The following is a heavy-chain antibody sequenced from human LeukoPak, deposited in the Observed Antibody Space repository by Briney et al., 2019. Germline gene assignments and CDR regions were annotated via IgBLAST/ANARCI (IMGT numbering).Heavy chain of an antibody. Sequence: GGSLRLSCAGSGFTFTNAWMNWVRQAPGKGLEWVGRIKSKYHAGTTDYAAPVKGRFTVSRDDSKDTVYLQMNSLKTEDTAVYYCATGGYYFDYWGQGTLLTVSS. CDR1: GFTFTNAW. J-gene: IGHJ4*02. CDR2: IKSKYHAGTT. CDR3: ATGGYYFDY. V-gene: IGHV3-15*01.